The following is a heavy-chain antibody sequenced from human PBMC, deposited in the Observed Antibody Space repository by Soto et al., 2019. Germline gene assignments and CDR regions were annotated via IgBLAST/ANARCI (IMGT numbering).Heavy chain of an antibody. D-gene: IGHD3-10*01. V-gene: IGHV1-24*01. CDR2: FDPEDGET. CDR1: GYTLTVLS. J-gene: IGHJ4*02. Sequence: ASVKVSCKVSGYTLTVLSMHWVRQAPGKGLEWMGGFDPEDGETIYAQKFQGRVTMTEDTSTDTAYMELSSLRSEDTAVYYCAIGSSWFGELSPFDYWGQGTLVTVPQ. CDR3: AIGSSWFGELSPFDY.